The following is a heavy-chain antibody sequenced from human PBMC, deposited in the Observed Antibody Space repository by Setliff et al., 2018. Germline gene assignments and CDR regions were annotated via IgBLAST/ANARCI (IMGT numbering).Heavy chain of an antibody. CDR3: TRGDYEVDY. CDR2: IYSDENT. D-gene: IGHD4-17*01. Sequence: KSSEILSLTCSVSGGSINEYYWSWFRQPAGKGLEWIGRIYSDENTDYNPSLKSRVTMSADTSKNQFSLKLKSVTAADTAVYYCTRGDYEVDYWGQGTLVTVSS. CDR1: GGSINEYY. V-gene: IGHV4-4*07. J-gene: IGHJ4*02.